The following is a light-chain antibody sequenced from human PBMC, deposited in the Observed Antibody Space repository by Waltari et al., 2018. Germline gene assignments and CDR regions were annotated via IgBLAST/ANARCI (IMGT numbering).Light chain of an antibody. CDR2: GAS. CDR3: QQYDISPRT. Sequence: EIVLTQSPGTLSLSPGERATLSCRASQSVSSSYLAWYQQKPGQAPRLRIYGASGRATVIPDRFSGSGSGTDFTLTISRLEPEDFAVYYCQQYDISPRTFGQGTKVEIK. CDR1: QSVSSSY. J-gene: IGKJ1*01. V-gene: IGKV3-20*01.